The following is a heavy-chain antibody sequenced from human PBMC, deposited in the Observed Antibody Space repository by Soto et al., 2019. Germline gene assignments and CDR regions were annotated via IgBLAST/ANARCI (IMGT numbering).Heavy chain of an antibody. CDR1: GFTFSSYG. D-gene: IGHD5-12*01. CDR2: ISYDGSNK. CDR3: AKDNGSGCDWLRVGDASDI. V-gene: IGHV3-30*18. Sequence: QVQLVESGGGVVQPGRSLRLSCAASGFTFSSYGMHWVRQAPGKGLEWVAVISYDGSNKYYADSVKGRLTISRDNSKSSLYQQMNSLRGEDTAVYYCAKDNGSGCDWLRVGDASDIWGQGTMVTVSS. J-gene: IGHJ3*02.